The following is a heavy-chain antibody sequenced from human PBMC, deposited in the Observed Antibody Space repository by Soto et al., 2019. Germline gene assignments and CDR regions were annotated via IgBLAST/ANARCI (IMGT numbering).Heavy chain of an antibody. CDR1: GGSISSSSYY. J-gene: IGHJ6*02. CDR2: IYYSGST. D-gene: IGHD3-9*01. Sequence: ETLSLTCTVSGGSISSSSYYWGWIRQPPGKGLEWIGSIYYSGSTYYNPSLKSRVTISVDTSKNQFSLKLSSVTAADTAVYYCASGYDILTGYPRGDYYGMDVWGQGTTVTVSS. CDR3: ASGYDILTGYPRGDYYGMDV. V-gene: IGHV4-39*01.